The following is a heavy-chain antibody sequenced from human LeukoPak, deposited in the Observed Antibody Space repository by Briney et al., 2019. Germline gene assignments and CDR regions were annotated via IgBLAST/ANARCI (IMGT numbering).Heavy chain of an antibody. J-gene: IGHJ4*02. CDR1: GYTFTSYD. CDR2: MNPNSGNT. CDR3: ARGGRYYDSSGYSI. V-gene: IGHV1-8*01. D-gene: IGHD3-22*01. Sequence: ASVKVSCKASGYTFTSYDINWVRQATGQGLEWVGWMNPNSGNTGYAQKFQGRVTMTGNTSISTAYMELSSLRSEDTAVYYCARGGRYYDSSGYSIWGQGTLVTVSS.